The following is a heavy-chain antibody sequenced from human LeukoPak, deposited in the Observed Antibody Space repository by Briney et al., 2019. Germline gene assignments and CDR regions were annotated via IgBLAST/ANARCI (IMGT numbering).Heavy chain of an antibody. CDR1: GGSISSYY. D-gene: IGHD6-19*01. J-gene: IGHJ4*02. CDR3: ARAFSSGWYEVFDY. V-gene: IGHV4-4*07. Sequence: SETLSLTCTVPGGSISSYYWSWIRQPAGKGLEWIGRIYTSGSTNYNPSLKSRVTMSVDTSKNQFSLKLSSVTAADTAVYYCARAFSSGWYEVFDYWGQGTLVTVSS. CDR2: IYTSGST.